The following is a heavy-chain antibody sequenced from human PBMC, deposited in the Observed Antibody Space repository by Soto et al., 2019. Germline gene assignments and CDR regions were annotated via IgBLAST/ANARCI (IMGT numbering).Heavy chain of an antibody. D-gene: IGHD4-17*01. J-gene: IGHJ4*02. CDR1: GFTFSSHD. Sequence: QVQLVESGGGVVQPGRSLRLSCAASGFTFSSHDMHWVRQAPRKGLEWVAVISYDASHKYYADSLKGRFTISRDNSKNMLYLQMNSLRADDTAVYYCARDGDYVDYWGQGTLVTVSS. V-gene: IGHV3-30*03. CDR2: ISYDASHK. CDR3: ARDGDYVDY.